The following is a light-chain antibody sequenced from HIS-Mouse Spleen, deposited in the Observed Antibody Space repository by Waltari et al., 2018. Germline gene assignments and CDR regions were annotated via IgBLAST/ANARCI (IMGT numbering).Light chain of an antibody. V-gene: IGKV1-13*02. J-gene: IGKJ5*01. CDR1: QGISSA. CDR2: DAS. Sequence: TQAPSALSAAVGDRVTSTGRESQGISSALAWYQQKPGKAPKLLIYDASSLESGVPSRFSGSGSLPPFSLPFRILPPAYFATYSCPQFNSYPITFGQGTRLEIK. CDR3: PQFNSYPIT.